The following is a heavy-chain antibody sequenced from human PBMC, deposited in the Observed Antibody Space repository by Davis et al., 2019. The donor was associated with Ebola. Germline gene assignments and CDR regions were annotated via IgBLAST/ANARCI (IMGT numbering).Heavy chain of an antibody. CDR1: GFTFSSYG. CDR3: ARATACDY. CDR2: ISYDGSNK. J-gene: IGHJ4*02. V-gene: IGHV3-30*03. D-gene: IGHD2-21*02. Sequence: GESLRLSCAASGFTFSSYGMHWVRQAPGKGLEWVAVISYDGSNKYYADSVKGRFTISRDNSKNTLYLQMNSLRAEDTAVYYCARATACDYWGQGTLVTVSS.